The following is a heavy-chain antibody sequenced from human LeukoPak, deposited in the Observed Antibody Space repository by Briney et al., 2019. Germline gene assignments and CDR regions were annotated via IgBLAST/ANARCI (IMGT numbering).Heavy chain of an antibody. Sequence: PSETLSLTCTVSGGSISSSSYYWGWIRQPPGKGLEWIGSIYYSGSTYYNPSLKSRVTISVDTSKNQFSLKLSSVTAADTAVYYCARDSGSGWYYLDWGQGTLVTVSS. V-gene: IGHV4-39*02. J-gene: IGHJ4*02. D-gene: IGHD6-19*01. CDR3: ARDSGSGWYYLD. CDR1: GGSISSSSYY. CDR2: IYYSGST.